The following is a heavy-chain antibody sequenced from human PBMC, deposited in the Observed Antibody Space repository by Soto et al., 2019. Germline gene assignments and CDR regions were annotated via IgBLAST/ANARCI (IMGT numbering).Heavy chain of an antibody. V-gene: IGHV3-23*01. Sequence: EVQLLESGGGLVQPGGSLRLSCAASGFTFSSYAMSWVRQAPGKGLEWVSAISGSGGSTYYADSVKGRFAISRDNSKNTLYLQMNSLRAEDTAVYYCAKDRVRWAVTTFPNFFDYWGQGTLVTVSS. CDR3: AKDRVRWAVTTFPNFFDY. J-gene: IGHJ4*02. D-gene: IGHD4-17*01. CDR2: ISGSGGST. CDR1: GFTFSSYA.